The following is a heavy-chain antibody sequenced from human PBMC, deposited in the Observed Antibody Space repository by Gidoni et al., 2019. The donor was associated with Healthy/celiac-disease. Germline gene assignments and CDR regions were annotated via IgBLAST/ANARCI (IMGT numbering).Heavy chain of an antibody. CDR3: ARDGSFTMVRGVGMDV. CDR1: GFTFSSYS. V-gene: IGHV3-21*01. CDR2: ISSSSSYI. J-gene: IGHJ6*02. Sequence: GGGLVKPGGSLRLSCAASGFTFSSYSMNWVRQAPGKGLEWVSSISSSSSYIYYADSVKGRFTISRDNAKNSLYLQMNSLRAEDTAVYYCARDGSFTMVRGVGMDVWGQGTTVTVSS. D-gene: IGHD3-10*01.